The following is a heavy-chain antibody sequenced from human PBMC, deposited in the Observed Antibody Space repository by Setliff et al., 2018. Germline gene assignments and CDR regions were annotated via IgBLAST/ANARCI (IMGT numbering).Heavy chain of an antibody. CDR1: GYSISSGYI. CDR3: ARDLGHGGDSDY. CDR2: IGHTGSI. J-gene: IGHJ4*02. D-gene: IGHD2-21*02. Sequence: PSETLSFTCTVSGYSISSGYIWGWIRQPPGKGLEWVGNIGHTGSINYNPSLKSRLTISRDTSKNQVSLKLNSVTATDTAVYYCARDLGHGGDSDYWGQGILVTVSS. V-gene: IGHV4-38-2*02.